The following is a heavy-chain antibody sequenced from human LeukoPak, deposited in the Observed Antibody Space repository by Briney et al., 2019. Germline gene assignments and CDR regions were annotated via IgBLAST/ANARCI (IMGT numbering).Heavy chain of an antibody. J-gene: IGHJ6*03. D-gene: IGHD2-21*02. CDR2: ISGSGGST. CDR3: ARGEVVTASLPDYFYYYMDV. CDR1: GFTFSSYA. Sequence: GSLRLSCAASGFTFSSYAMSWVRQAPGKGLEWVSAISGSGGSTYYADSVKGRFTISRDNSKNTLYLQMNSLRAEDTAVYYCARGEVVTASLPDYFYYYMDVWGKGTTVTISS. V-gene: IGHV3-23*01.